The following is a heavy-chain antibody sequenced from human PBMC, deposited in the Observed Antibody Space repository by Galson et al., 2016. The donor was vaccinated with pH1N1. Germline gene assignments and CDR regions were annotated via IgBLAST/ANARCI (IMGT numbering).Heavy chain of an antibody. D-gene: IGHD4-17*01. CDR2: IDWDDDK. CDR1: GFSLRTSGMC. V-gene: IGHV2-70*01. CDR3: SRLDYGDYSGYFEY. J-gene: IGHJ4*02. Sequence: PALVKPPQTLTLTCTFSGFSLRTSGMCVSWIRQPPGKALEWLALIDWDDDKYYSTSLKTRLTISTDTSKNQVVLTMTNMDPVDTATYYCSRLDYGDYSGYFEYWGQGTLVTVSS.